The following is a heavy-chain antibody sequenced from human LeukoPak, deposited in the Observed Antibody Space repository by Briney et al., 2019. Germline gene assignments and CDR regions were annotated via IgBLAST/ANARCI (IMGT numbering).Heavy chain of an antibody. CDR2: IYTSGST. CDR3: AALAAANHYYYYGMDV. Sequence: SQTLSLTCTVSGGSISSGSYYWRWIRQPAGKGLEWIGRIYTSGSTNYNPSLKSRITISVDTSKNQFSLKLSSVTAADTAVYYCAALAAANHYYYYGMDVWGQGTTVTVSS. D-gene: IGHD6-13*01. CDR1: GGSISSGSYY. J-gene: IGHJ6*02. V-gene: IGHV4-61*02.